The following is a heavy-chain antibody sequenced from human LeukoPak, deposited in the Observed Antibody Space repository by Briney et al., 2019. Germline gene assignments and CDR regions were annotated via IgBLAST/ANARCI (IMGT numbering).Heavy chain of an antibody. CDR1: DGSISGYY. D-gene: IGHD3-22*01. CDR3: ARGGESSAWYFQR. J-gene: IGHJ1*01. V-gene: IGHV4-59*01. CDR2: IYYRGNT. Sequence: SETLSLTCIVSDGSISGYYWNWIRQSPGKGLEWIGYIYYRGNTDYTPSLKSRVSISIDTSTKQFSLRLRSVSAADTAVYYCARGGESSAWYFQRWGQGTLVTVSS.